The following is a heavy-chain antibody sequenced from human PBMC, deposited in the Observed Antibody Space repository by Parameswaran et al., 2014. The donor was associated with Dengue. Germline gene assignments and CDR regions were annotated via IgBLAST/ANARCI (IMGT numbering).Heavy chain of an antibody. J-gene: IGHJ6*02. V-gene: IGHV4-59*01. CDR2: IYYSGST. CDR3: ARDYYDSSGYYYGMDV. Sequence: RWIRQPPGKGLEWIGYIYYSGSTNYNPSLKSRVTISVDTSKNQFSLKLSSVTAADTAVYYCARDYYDSSGYYYGMDVWGQGTTVTVSS. D-gene: IGHD3-22*01.